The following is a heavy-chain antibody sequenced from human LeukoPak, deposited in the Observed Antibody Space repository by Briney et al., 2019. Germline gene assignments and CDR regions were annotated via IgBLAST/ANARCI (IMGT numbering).Heavy chain of an antibody. V-gene: IGHV4-39*07. CDR2: IYYSGST. Sequence: KSSETLSLTCTVSGGSISSSSYYWGWIRQPPGKGLEWIGSIYYSGSTYYNPSLKSRVTISVDTSKNQFSLKLSSVTAADTAVYYCARGGVLLWFGENNWFDPWGQGTLVTVSS. J-gene: IGHJ5*02. CDR3: ARGGVLLWFGENNWFDP. D-gene: IGHD3-10*01. CDR1: GGSISSSSYY.